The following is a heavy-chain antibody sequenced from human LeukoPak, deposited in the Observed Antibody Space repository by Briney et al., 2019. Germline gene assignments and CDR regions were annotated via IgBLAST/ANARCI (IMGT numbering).Heavy chain of an antibody. CDR2: IIPILTIS. Sequence: SVKVSCKASGDTFSSYAFSWVRQAPGQGLEWMGRIIPILTISNYEQKFQGRVTITADKSTSTAYMELSSLRSEDTAVYYCARELGPRYYSGSGGGAFDIWGQGTMVTVSS. V-gene: IGHV1-69*04. CDR3: ARELGPRYYSGSGGGAFDI. D-gene: IGHD3-10*01. J-gene: IGHJ3*02. CDR1: GDTFSSYA.